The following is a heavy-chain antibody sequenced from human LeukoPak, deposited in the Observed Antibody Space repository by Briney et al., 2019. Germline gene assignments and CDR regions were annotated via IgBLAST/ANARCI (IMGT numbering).Heavy chain of an antibody. CDR1: GYTFTSYY. Sequence: ASVKVSCKASGYTFTSYYMHWVRQAPGQGPEWMGIINPRGGSTDYAQKFQGRVTMTSDTSTSTLYMELNNLRSEDTAGYFCARVGVTAATADYWGQGTLVTVSS. V-gene: IGHV1-46*01. D-gene: IGHD6-25*01. CDR3: ARVGVTAATADY. J-gene: IGHJ4*02. CDR2: INPRGGST.